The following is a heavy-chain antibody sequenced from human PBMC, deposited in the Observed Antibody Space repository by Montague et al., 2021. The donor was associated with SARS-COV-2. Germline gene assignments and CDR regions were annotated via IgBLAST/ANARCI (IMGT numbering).Heavy chain of an antibody. D-gene: IGHD1-26*01. V-gene: IGHV4-38-2*02. J-gene: IGHJ6*02. CDR1: GYSISSGYY. Sequence: SETLSLTCTVSGYSISSGYYWGWIRQPPGKGLEWIGSIYHSGSTYYNPSLKSRVTISVDTSKNQFSLKLSCVTAADTAVYYSWGGVGAPYYYYGMDVWGQGTTVTVSS. CDR3: WGGVGAPYYYYGMDV. CDR2: IYHSGST.